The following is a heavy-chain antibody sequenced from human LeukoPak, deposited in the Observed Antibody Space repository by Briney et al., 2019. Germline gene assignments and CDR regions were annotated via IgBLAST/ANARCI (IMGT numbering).Heavy chain of an antibody. Sequence: SETLSLTCPVSGDSISSGNYYWTWIRQPAGKGLEWIGRIYTSGNTNYNPSLKSQVTISMDTSKNQFSLNLNSVTAADTAVYYCARDRAGDSFDIWGQGTMVTVSS. D-gene: IGHD7-27*01. CDR1: GDSISSGNYY. J-gene: IGHJ3*02. V-gene: IGHV4-61*02. CDR3: ARDRAGDSFDI. CDR2: IYTSGNT.